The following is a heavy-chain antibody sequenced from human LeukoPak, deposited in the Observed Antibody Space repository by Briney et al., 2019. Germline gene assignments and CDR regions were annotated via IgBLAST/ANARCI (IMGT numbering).Heavy chain of an antibody. D-gene: IGHD3-22*01. CDR3: ARGGNYYDSSGYYLFDY. J-gene: IGHJ4*02. Sequence: SETLSLTCAVYGGSFSGYYWSWIRQHPGKGLEWIGYIYYSGSTYYNPSLKSRVTISVDTSKNQFSLKLSSVTAADTAVYYCARGGNYYDSSGYYLFDYWGQGTLVTVSS. CDR1: GGSFSGYY. CDR2: IYYSGST. V-gene: IGHV4-31*11.